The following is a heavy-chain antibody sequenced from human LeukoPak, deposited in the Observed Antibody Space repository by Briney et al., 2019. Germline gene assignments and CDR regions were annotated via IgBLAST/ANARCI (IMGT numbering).Heavy chain of an antibody. CDR3: ARLTMVRGVIRRAFDI. V-gene: IGHV5-51*01. CDR2: IYPGDSDT. J-gene: IGHJ3*02. CDR1: GYSFTSYW. D-gene: IGHD3-10*01. Sequence: GESLKISCKGSGYSFTSYWIGWVRQMPGKGLEWMGIIYPGDSDTRYSPSFQGQVTISADKSISTAYLQWSSLKASDTAMYYCARLTMVRGVIRRAFDIWGQGTMVTVSS.